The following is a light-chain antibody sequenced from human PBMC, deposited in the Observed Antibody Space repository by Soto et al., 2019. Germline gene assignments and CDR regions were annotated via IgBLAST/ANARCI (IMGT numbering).Light chain of an antibody. Sequence: RVKKRCGASQSMSRGVAWYQQKPGKAPKFLIDGVSSLKSGVPSRFSGSGSGTEFTLVVSSLQPDDFATHYCPQYNSYSVTFAQGTRLEIK. J-gene: IGKJ5*01. CDR3: PQYNSYSVT. CDR2: GVS. V-gene: IGKV1-5*01. CDR1: QSMSRG.